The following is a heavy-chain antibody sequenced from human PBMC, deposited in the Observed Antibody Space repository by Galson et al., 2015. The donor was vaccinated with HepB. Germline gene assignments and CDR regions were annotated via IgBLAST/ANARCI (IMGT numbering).Heavy chain of an antibody. CDR1: GFSLSTYGVG. Sequence: PALVQPTQTLTLTCPFSGFSLSTYGVGVGWIRHPPGKALEWLVVFSWDPDKLYNAPLRRRLTIAKHTSENQVVLTMTNMHPVDTATYYCANTTGSAYPNDAFDIWGQGTMVSVSS. V-gene: IGHV2-5*02. J-gene: IGHJ3*02. D-gene: IGHD3-16*01. CDR2: FSWDPDK. CDR3: ANTTGSAYPNDAFDI.